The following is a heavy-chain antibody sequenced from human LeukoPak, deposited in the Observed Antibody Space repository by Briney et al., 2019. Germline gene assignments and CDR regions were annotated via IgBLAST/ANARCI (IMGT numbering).Heavy chain of an antibody. D-gene: IGHD3-3*01. CDR2: IYHSGST. V-gene: IGHV4-38-2*02. CDR3: ARGIDYDFWSGYTDNNWFDP. J-gene: IGHJ5*02. CDR1: GYSISSGYY. Sequence: PSETLSLTCTVSGYSISSGYYWGWIRQPPGKGLEWIGSIYHSGSTYYNPSLKSRVTISVDTSKNQFSLKLSSVTAADTAVYYCARGIDYDFWSGYTDNNWFDPWGQGTLVTVSS.